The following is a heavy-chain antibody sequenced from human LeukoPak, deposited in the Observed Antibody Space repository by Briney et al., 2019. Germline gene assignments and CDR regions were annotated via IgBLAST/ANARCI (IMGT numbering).Heavy chain of an antibody. CDR3: ARNTGGSGWSGGNYFDY. D-gene: IGHD6-19*01. V-gene: IGHV4-31*03. CDR2: IYYTGST. CDR1: GASISSGRHS. Sequence: SETLSLTCTVSGASISSGRHSWSWLRQHPGEGLEWLGYIYYTGSTYYNPSLKSRITISVDTSKNQFSLKLSSVTAADTAVYYCARNTGGSGWSGGNYFDYWGQGTLVTVSS. J-gene: IGHJ4*02.